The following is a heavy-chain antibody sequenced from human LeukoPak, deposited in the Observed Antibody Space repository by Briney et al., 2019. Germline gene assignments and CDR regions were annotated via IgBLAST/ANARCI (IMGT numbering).Heavy chain of an antibody. V-gene: IGHV4-39*07. CDR3: ASTDILTGDNWFDP. D-gene: IGHD3-9*01. CDR1: GDSMGSSHYC. Sequence: SETLSLTCTVSGDSMGSSHYCWGWIRQPPGKGLEWIGSIYYSGSTYYNPSLKSRVTMSVDTSKKQFSLKLSSVTAADTAVYYCASTDILTGDNWFDPWGQGTLVTVSS. CDR2: IYYSGST. J-gene: IGHJ5*02.